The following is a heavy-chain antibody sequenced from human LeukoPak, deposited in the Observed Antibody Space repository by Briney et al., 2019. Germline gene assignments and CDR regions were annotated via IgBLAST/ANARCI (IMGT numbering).Heavy chain of an antibody. Sequence: ASVKVSWKASGYTFTSYGISWVRQAPGQGLEWMGWISAYNGNTNYAQKLQGRVTMTTDTSTSTAYMELRSLRSDDTAVYYCARAIAAPPRGGWFDPWGQGTLVTVSS. V-gene: IGHV1-18*01. CDR3: ARAIAAPPRGGWFDP. D-gene: IGHD6-6*01. CDR1: GYTFTSYG. J-gene: IGHJ5*02. CDR2: ISAYNGNT.